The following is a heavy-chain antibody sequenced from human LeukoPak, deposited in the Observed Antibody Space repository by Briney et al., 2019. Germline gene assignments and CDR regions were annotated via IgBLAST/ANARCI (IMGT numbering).Heavy chain of an antibody. CDR2: IYYSGST. D-gene: IGHD6-19*01. J-gene: IGHJ4*02. CDR3: ARGRIAVAGTKNYFDY. CDR1: GGSISSYY. V-gene: IGHV4-59*01. Sequence: SETLSLTCTVSGGSISSYYWSWIRQPPGKGLEWIGYIYYSGSTNYNPSHKSRVTISVDTSKNQFSLKLSSVTAADTAVYYCARGRIAVAGTKNYFDYWGQGTLVTVSS.